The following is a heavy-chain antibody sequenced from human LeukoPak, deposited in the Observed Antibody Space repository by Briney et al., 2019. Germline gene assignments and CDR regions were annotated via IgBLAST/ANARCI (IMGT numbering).Heavy chain of an antibody. V-gene: IGHV1-8*03. D-gene: IGHD3-10*01. CDR2: MNPNSGNT. CDR1: GYTFTSYD. J-gene: IGHJ4*02. CDR3: ARFGEQWP. Sequence: ASVKVSCKASGYTFTSYDINWVRQATGQGLEWMGWMNPNSGNTGYAQKFQGRVTITADESTSTAYMELSSLRSEDTAVYYCARFGEQWPWGQGTLVTVSS.